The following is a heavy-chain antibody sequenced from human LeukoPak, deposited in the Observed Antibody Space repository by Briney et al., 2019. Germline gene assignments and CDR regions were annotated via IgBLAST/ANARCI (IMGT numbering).Heavy chain of an antibody. D-gene: IGHD6-19*01. CDR2: IYYSGST. CDR1: GGSISSSSYY. CDR3: ASHSPYSSADY. J-gene: IGHJ4*02. V-gene: IGHV4-39*01. Sequence: PSETLSLTCTVSGGSISSSSYYWGWICQPPGKGLEWIGSIYYSGSTYYNPSLKSRVTISVDTSKNQFSLKLSSVTAADTAVYYCASHSPYSSADYWGQGTLVTVSS.